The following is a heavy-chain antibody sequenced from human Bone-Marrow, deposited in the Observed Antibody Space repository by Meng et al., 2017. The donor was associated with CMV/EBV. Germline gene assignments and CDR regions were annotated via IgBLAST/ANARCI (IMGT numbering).Heavy chain of an antibody. CDR2: ISGSGGST. CDR1: GFTFSSYA. D-gene: IGHD2-15*01. V-gene: IGHV3-23*01. Sequence: GGSPRLSCAASGFTFSSYAMSWVRQAPGKGLEWVSAISGSGGSTYYADSVKGRFTISRDNSKNTLYLQMNSLRDEDTAVYYCAKDRSDHYRYCSGGSCYGWFDPWGQGTLVTVSS. J-gene: IGHJ5*02. CDR3: AKDRSDHYRYCSGGSCYGWFDP.